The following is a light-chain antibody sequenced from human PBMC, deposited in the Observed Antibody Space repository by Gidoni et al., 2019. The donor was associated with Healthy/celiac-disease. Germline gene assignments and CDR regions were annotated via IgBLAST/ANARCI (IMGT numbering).Light chain of an antibody. CDR2: GAS. CDR1: ESVSSSY. Sequence: EIVLTQSPGTLSLSPGERATLSCRASESVSSSYLAWYQQKPGQAPRLLIDGASSRATDFTLNISRLEPEDFAVYYWQQYGSSSWTFGQGTKVEIK. J-gene: IGKJ1*01. V-gene: IGKV3-20*01. CDR3: QQYGSSSWT.